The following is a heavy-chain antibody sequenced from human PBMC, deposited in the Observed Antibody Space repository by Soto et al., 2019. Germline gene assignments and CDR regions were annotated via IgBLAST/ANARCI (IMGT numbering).Heavy chain of an antibody. D-gene: IGHD6-19*01. V-gene: IGHV4-34*01. CDR3: ARQREQWLVFDY. CDR1: GGSVNGYY. CDR2: INHTGGT. Sequence: SETLSLTCAVYGGSVNGYYWNWIRQPPGKGLEWIGEINHTGGTHYNPSLKSRVTMSVDTSKNQFSLRLSSVTAADTAVYYCARQREQWLVFDYWGQGTLVTVSS. J-gene: IGHJ4*02.